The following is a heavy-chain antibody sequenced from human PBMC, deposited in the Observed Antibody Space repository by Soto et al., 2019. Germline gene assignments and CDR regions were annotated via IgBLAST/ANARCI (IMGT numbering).Heavy chain of an antibody. J-gene: IGHJ4*02. CDR2: ISSSGSTI. D-gene: IGHD6-19*01. CDR1: GFTFSDYY. Sequence: VQLLESGGALVEPGGSLRLSCAASGFTFSDYYMSWIRQAPGKGLEWVSYISSSGSTIYYADSVKGRFTISRDNAKNSLYLQMNSLRAEDTAVYYCARDPSIAVAGTAVYFDYWGQGTLVTVSS. V-gene: IGHV3-11*01. CDR3: ARDPSIAVAGTAVYFDY.